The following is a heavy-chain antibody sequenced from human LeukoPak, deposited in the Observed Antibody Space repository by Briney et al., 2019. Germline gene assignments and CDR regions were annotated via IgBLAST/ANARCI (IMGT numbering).Heavy chain of an antibody. J-gene: IGHJ5*02. CDR3: ASTDYGGDWFDP. V-gene: IGHV3-21*01. D-gene: IGHD4-23*01. CDR1: GFTFSSYS. Sequence: AGGSLRLSCAASGFTFSSYSMNWVRQAPGKGLEWVSSISSSSSYIYYADSVKGRFTISRDNAKNSLYLQMNSLRAEDTAVYYCASTDYGGDWFDPWGQGTLVTVSS. CDR2: ISSSSSYI.